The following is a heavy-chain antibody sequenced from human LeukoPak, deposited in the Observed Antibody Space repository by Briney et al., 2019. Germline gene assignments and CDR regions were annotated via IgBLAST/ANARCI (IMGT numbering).Heavy chain of an antibody. J-gene: IGHJ5*02. Sequence: HPGGSLRLSCAASGFTFSSYGMHWVRQAPGKGLEWVAVISYDGSNKYYADSVKGRFTISRDNSKNTLYLQMNSLRAEDTAVYYCARDRFWSGPYNWFDPWGQGTLVTVSS. D-gene: IGHD3-3*01. CDR3: ARDRFWSGPYNWFDP. V-gene: IGHV3-30*03. CDR1: GFTFSSYG. CDR2: ISYDGSNK.